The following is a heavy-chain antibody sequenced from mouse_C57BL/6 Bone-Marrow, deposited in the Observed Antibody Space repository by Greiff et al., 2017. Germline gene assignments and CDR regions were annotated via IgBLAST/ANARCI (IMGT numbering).Heavy chain of an antibody. CDR2: IDPSDSYT. CDR3: EREVDSYYSNWGFAY. CDR1: GYTFTSYW. Sequence: QVQLQQPGAELVMPGASVKLSCKASGYTFTSYWMHWVKQRPGQGLEWIGEIDPSDSYTNYNQKFKGKSTLTVDKSSSTAYMQLSRLTSEDSAVYYCEREVDSYYSNWGFAYWGRGTLVTVSA. V-gene: IGHV1-69*01. J-gene: IGHJ3*01. D-gene: IGHD2-5*01.